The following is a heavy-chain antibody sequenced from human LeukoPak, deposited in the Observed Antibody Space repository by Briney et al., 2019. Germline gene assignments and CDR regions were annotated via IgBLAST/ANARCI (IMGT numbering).Heavy chain of an antibody. J-gene: IGHJ4*02. CDR3: AREYDDSGSYFNY. Sequence: SETLSLTCTVSGGSISSSSYYWGWIRQPPGKGLEWIGSIYYSGSTYYNPSLKSRVTISVDTSKNQFSLKLSSVTAADTAVYYCAREYDDSGSYFNYWGQGTLVTVSS. CDR2: IYYSGST. CDR1: GGSISSSSYY. D-gene: IGHD3-10*01. V-gene: IGHV4-39*02.